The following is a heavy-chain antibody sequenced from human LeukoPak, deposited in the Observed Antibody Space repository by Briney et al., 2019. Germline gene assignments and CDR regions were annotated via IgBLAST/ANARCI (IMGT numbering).Heavy chain of an antibody. Sequence: GESLKISCKGSGYGFTSYWIGWVRQMPGKGLEWMGIIYPGDSDTRYSPSFQGQVTISADKSISTAYLQWSSLKASDTAMYYCARQANYYGSGSYYNLDYWGQGTLVTVSS. J-gene: IGHJ4*02. CDR3: ARQANYYGSGSYYNLDY. D-gene: IGHD3-10*01. V-gene: IGHV5-51*01. CDR2: IYPGDSDT. CDR1: GYGFTSYW.